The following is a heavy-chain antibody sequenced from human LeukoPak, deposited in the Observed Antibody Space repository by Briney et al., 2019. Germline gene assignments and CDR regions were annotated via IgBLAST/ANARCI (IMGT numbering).Heavy chain of an antibody. D-gene: IGHD6-19*01. CDR3: APGGSSCRWSPGEYFHY. CDR2: INPNSGAS. CDR1: GYTFTFYY. V-gene: IGHV1-2*02. J-gene: IGHJ4*02. Sequence: ASVTVSCTSAGYTFTFYYMHWVRQAPGQGLEWMGWINPNSGASIYSQTFQARLPIPRHTSISTAYIELSTLRSDDTAVYYCAPGGSSCRWSPGEYFHYWGQGTLVTVSS.